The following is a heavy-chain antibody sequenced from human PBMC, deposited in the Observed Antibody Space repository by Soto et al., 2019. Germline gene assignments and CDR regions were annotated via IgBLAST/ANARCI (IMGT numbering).Heavy chain of an antibody. CDR1: GFTFSSHA. CDR2: ISYDGTNK. CDR3: ARDEAAAGAYYFDY. D-gene: IGHD6-13*01. J-gene: IGHJ4*02. V-gene: IGHV3-30-3*01. Sequence: SLRLSCAASGFTFSSHAMHWVRQAPGKGLEWVAVISYDGTNKYYADSVKGRFTISGDHSKNTLYLQMNSLSSEDTAVYYCARDEAAAGAYYFDYWGQGALVTVSS.